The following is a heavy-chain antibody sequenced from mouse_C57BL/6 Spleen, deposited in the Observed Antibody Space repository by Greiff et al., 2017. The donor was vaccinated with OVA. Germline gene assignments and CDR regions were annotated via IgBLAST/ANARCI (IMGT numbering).Heavy chain of an antibody. CDR1: GFTFSNYW. D-gene: IGHD2-5*01. CDR3: TSNYRAMDY. J-gene: IGHJ4*01. Sequence: EVKLEESGGGLVQPGGSMKLSCVASGFTFSNYWMNWVRQSPEKGLEWVAQIRLKSDNYATHYAESVKGRFTISRDDSKSSVYLQMNNLRAEDTGIYYCTSNYRAMDYWGQGTSVTVSS. V-gene: IGHV6-3*01. CDR2: IRLKSDNYAT.